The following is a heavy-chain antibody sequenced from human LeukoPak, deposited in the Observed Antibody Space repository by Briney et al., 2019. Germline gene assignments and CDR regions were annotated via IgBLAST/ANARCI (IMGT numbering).Heavy chain of an antibody. J-gene: IGHJ5*02. CDR1: GFTFSSYE. D-gene: IGHD6-13*01. V-gene: IGHV3-48*03. CDR3: AREAAAGTGWFDP. CDR2: ISSSGSTI. Sequence: GGSLRLSCAASGFTFSSYEMNWLRQAPGKGLEWVSYISSSGSTIYYADSVKGRFTISRDNAKNSLYLQMNSLRAEDTAVYYCAREAAAGTGWFDPWGQGTLVTVSS.